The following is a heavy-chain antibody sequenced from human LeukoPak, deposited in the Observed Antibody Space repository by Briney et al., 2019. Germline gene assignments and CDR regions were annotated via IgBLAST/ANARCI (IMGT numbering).Heavy chain of an antibody. Sequence: PGGSLRLSCIASGFTFRSYAMQWVRQAPCKGLEWVTVISSDGSNKFYTDSVKGRFTISRDNSKNTLYLQMNSLNIEDTAVYYCASAAATKTNLRLVDYWGQGTLVTVSS. D-gene: IGHD1-1*01. V-gene: IGHV3-30-3*01. CDR1: GFTFRSYA. J-gene: IGHJ4*02. CDR2: ISSDGSNK. CDR3: ASAAATKTNLRLVDY.